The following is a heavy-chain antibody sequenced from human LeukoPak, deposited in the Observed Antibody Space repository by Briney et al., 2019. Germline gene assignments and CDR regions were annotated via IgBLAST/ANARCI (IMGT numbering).Heavy chain of an antibody. CDR2: INHSGST. J-gene: IGHJ3*02. CDR3: ARELASDAFDI. V-gene: IGHV4-34*01. CDR1: GGSISGYY. D-gene: IGHD6-13*01. Sequence: SETLSLTCTVSGGSISGYYWSWIRQPPGKGLEWIGEINHSGSTNYNPSLKSRVTISVDTSKNQFSLKLSSVTAADTAVYYCARELASDAFDIWGQGTMVTVSS.